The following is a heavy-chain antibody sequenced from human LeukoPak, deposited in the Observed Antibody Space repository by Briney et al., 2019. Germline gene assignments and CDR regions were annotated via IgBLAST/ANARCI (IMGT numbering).Heavy chain of an antibody. CDR3: ARGSKQRWFDP. CDR1: GGSFSGYY. CDR2: INHSGGT. J-gene: IGHJ5*02. V-gene: IGHV4-34*01. Sequence: PSETLSLTCAVYGGSFSGYYWSWIRQPPGKGLEWIGEINHSGGTNYNPSLKSRVTISVDTSKNQFSLKLSSVTAADTAVYYCARGSKQRWFDPWGQGTLVTVSS.